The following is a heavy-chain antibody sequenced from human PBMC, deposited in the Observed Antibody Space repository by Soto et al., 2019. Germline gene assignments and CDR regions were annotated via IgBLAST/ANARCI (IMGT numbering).Heavy chain of an antibody. CDR1: GFSLSSIGMG. CDR3: ARLTRGVYDLDRLWEKFDY. CDR2: IYWDDDK. Sequence: QITVKESGLTLVIPTETLKLTCTFSGFSLSSIGMGVGWIRQPPGKALEWLALIYWDDDKRYSPSLSSRLTITKDPSKNQVDLTMTNMDPVDTATYYCARLTRGVYDLDRLWEKFDYWGQGTLVTVSS. J-gene: IGHJ4*02. V-gene: IGHV2-5*02. D-gene: IGHD5-12*01.